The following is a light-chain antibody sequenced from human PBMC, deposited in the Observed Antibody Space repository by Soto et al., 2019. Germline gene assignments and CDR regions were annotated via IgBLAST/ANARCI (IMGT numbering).Light chain of an antibody. J-gene: IGKJ3*01. CDR1: PSVSSSY. CDR3: QQYGSSPFT. Sequence: EIVLTQSPGTLSLSPGERATLSCRASPSVSSSYLAWYQQKPGQAPRLLLYGASSRSTGIPERFSGSVSGTDFTPTISRLEPEDFAEYYCQQYGSSPFTFGPGTKVDIK. V-gene: IGKV3-20*01. CDR2: GAS.